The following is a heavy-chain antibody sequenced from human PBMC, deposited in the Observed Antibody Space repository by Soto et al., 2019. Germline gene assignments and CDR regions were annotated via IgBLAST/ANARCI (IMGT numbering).Heavy chain of an antibody. CDR1: GFTFGYFS. J-gene: IGHJ4*02. D-gene: IGHD2-21*01. Sequence: PGGSPRLSCATSGFTFGYFSISWVRQAPGRGLEWVGFIRSKDYGGATEYAASVKGRFAISRDDSTGIAYLQMNSLKIEDTAVYYCTREIPYFDSWGQGTLVTVSS. CDR2: IRSKDYGGAT. CDR3: TREIPYFDS. V-gene: IGHV3-49*02.